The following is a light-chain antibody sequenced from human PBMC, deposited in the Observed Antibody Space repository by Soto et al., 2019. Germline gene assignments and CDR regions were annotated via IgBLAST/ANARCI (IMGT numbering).Light chain of an antibody. V-gene: IGLV2-14*01. CDR3: SSYSSSSTL. Sequence: QSALTQHASVSGSPGQSITISCTGTSSDVGGYNSVSWYQHHPDKAPRLMIYEVSLRPSTVSSRFSGSKSGNTDSLTISGLQAEDEADYYCSSYSSSSTLFGGGTKLTVL. J-gene: IGLJ2*01. CDR1: SSDVGGYNS. CDR2: EVS.